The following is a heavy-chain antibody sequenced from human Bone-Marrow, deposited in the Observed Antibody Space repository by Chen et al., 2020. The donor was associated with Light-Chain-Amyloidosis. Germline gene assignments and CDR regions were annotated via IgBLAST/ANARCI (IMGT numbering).Heavy chain of an antibody. CDR1: GASISSADDY. D-gene: IGHD1-1*01. Sequence: QVQLQESGPGLVKPSQTLSLVCSVSGASISSADDYRTWVRQPPGQGLEWIGYMHHSGSATYNPSLRSRVAISLDTSKNQFSLSLTSVTAADSAMYFCVRETTSTPWFDPWGPGTLVTVYS. CDR3: VRETTSTPWFDP. V-gene: IGHV4-30-4*01. CDR2: MHHSGSA. J-gene: IGHJ5*02.